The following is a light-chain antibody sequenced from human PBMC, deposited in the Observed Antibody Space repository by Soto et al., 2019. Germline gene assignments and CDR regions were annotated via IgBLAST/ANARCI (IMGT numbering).Light chain of an antibody. V-gene: IGKV3-15*01. J-gene: IGKJ1*01. CDR2: DAS. CDR3: QQYNSWPRT. Sequence: EIGLTKSPDTLSVSPGERATLSCRASQSVSTDLAWYHQKPGQAPRLLIYDASTRATGIPARFSGSGSGTEFTLTISSLQSEDFAVYYCQQYNSWPRTFGQGTKVDIK. CDR1: QSVSTD.